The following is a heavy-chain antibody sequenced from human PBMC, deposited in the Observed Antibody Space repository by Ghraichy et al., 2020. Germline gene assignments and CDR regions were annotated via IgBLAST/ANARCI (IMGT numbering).Heavy chain of an antibody. Sequence: GESLNISCAASGFTFSSYSMNWVRQAPGKGLEWVSYISSSSSTIYYADSVKGRFTISRDNAKNSLYLQMNSLRDEDTAVYYCARDRGRSSSSSLDYYYGMDVWGQGTTVTVSS. CDR1: GFTFSSYS. V-gene: IGHV3-48*02. J-gene: IGHJ6*02. CDR3: ARDRGRSSSSSLDYYYGMDV. D-gene: IGHD6-6*01. CDR2: ISSSSSTI.